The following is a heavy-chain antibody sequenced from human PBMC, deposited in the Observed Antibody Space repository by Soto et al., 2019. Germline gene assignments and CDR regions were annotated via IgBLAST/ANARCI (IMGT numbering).Heavy chain of an antibody. CDR2: ISTYNGNT. CDR1: GYTFISYS. CDR3: AREGAHSTGWYDYFDQ. J-gene: IGHJ4*02. Sequence: VQLVQSGGEVKKPGASVNISCKATGYTFISYSITWVRQAPGQGLEWMGWISTYNGNTKYAQSLQGRVTLTRDTSTNTAFMDIRGLRSDDTAIYYCAREGAHSTGWYDYFDQWGQGTLVAVSS. V-gene: IGHV1-18*04. D-gene: IGHD6-13*01.